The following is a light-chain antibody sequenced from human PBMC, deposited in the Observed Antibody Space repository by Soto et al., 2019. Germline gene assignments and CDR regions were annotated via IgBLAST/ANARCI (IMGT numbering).Light chain of an antibody. Sequence: QSALTQPRAVSGSPGQSVTTSCTGTGSDVGAYKYVSWYQQNPGKAPELMIYDVSERPSGVPDRFSGSKSGNMASLTISGLQAEDEADYYCCAYAGSYTLVFGGGTKVTVL. CDR2: DVS. J-gene: IGLJ2*01. V-gene: IGLV2-11*01. CDR3: CAYAGSYTLV. CDR1: GSDVGAYKY.